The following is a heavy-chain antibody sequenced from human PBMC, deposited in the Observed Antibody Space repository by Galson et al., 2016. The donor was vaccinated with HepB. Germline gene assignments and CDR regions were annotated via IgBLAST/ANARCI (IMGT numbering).Heavy chain of an antibody. Sequence: SLRLSCAASGFTISNYWMTWVRQAPGKGLEWVANINQDGNDLNYVDSVRGRFFISRDNAKNPLFLQMNSLRADDTALYYCEAYCDGCYCHGVEKWGQGTLVTVSS. D-gene: IGHD2-21*01. J-gene: IGHJ4*02. CDR3: EAYCDGCYCHGVEK. CDR1: GFTISNYW. CDR2: INQDGNDL. V-gene: IGHV3-7*03.